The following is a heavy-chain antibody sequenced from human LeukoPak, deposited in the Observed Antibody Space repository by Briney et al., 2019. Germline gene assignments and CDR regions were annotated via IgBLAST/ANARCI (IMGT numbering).Heavy chain of an antibody. Sequence: SETLSLTCTASGGSISSYYWSWIRQPPGKGLEWIGYIYYSGSTNYNPSLKSRVTISVDTSKNQFSLKLSSVTAADTAVYYCASRVTSRRPFDYWGQGTLVTVSS. V-gene: IGHV4-59*01. J-gene: IGHJ4*02. CDR1: GGSISSYY. CDR3: ASRVTSRRPFDY. CDR2: IYYSGST. D-gene: IGHD4-23*01.